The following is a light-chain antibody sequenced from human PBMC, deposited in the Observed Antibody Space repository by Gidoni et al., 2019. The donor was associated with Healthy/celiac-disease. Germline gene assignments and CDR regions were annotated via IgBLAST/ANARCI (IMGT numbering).Light chain of an antibody. Sequence: MTQSPATLSESPGERATLSCRASQSVSSNLAWYQQKPGQAPRLLIYGASTRATGVPARFSGSGSGTEFTLTISSLQSEDFAVYYCQHHNNWPPRTFGQGTKVEIK. CDR2: GAS. CDR1: QSVSSN. J-gene: IGKJ1*01. CDR3: QHHNNWPPRT. V-gene: IGKV3-15*01.